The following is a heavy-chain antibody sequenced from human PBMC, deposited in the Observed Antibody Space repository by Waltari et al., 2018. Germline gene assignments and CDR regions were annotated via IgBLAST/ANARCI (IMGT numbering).Heavy chain of an antibody. CDR1: GYSISSGYY. CDR3: AREDPYYYDSSGVDY. Sequence: QVQLQESGPGLVKPSETLSLTCAVSGYSISSGYYWGWIRQPPGKGLEWIGSIYHSGSTYSNPSLKSRVTLAGDTSKNQFSLKLSSVTAADTAVYYCAREDPYYYDSSGVDYWGQGTLVTVSS. J-gene: IGHJ4*02. D-gene: IGHD3-22*01. V-gene: IGHV4-38-2*02. CDR2: IYHSGST.